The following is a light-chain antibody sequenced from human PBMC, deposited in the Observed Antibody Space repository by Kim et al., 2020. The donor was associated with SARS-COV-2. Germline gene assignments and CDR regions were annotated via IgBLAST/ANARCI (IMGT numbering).Light chain of an antibody. V-gene: IGKV3-15*01. CDR3: QFYNVWPPEGT. Sequence: IVMWQSPATLSVSPGERATVSCRASQSVSSSLAWYQHKPGQAPRLLIYDASTRATGIPARFSGSGFGTEFILTISSLQSEDSAVYYCQFYNVWPPEGTFGQGTKVDIK. CDR1: QSVSSS. CDR2: DAS. J-gene: IGKJ1*01.